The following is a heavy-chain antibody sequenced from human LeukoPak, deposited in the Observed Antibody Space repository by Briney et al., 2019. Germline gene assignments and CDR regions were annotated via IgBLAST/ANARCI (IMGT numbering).Heavy chain of an antibody. CDR1: GGSITSGPYY. D-gene: IGHD1-7*01. CDR2: FYTSANT. J-gene: IGHJ4*02. V-gene: IGHV4-61*09. CDR3: ARVGNFEGFY. Sequence: PSETLSLTCTVSGGSITSGPYYWYWVRQPAGKGLEWIGHFYTSANTNYNPSLKSRVTISVETSKNRFSLNLSSVTAADTAVYYCARVGNFEGFYWGQGTLVTVSS.